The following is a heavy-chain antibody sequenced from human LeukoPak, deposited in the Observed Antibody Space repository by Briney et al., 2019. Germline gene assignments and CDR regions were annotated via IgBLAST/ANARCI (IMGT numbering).Heavy chain of an antibody. Sequence: GGSLTLSCAASGFTFRNFGMHWVRQAPGKGLEWVAFIRFDGRDDYYVDSLKGRFTISRDNSKNTVYLQMNTLTSEDTALYYCAKDKSQVGVDSASTPVDHWGQGTLVIVSS. CDR2: IRFDGRDD. V-gene: IGHV3-30*02. CDR3: AKDKSQVGVDSASTPVDH. D-gene: IGHD3-16*01. CDR1: GFTFRNFG. J-gene: IGHJ4*02.